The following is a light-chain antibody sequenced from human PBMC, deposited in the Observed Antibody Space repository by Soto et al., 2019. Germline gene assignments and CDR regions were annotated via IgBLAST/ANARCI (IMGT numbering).Light chain of an antibody. CDR1: QRVSRK. CDR3: KQYNNWPPWT. CDR2: AAS. V-gene: IGKV3-15*01. J-gene: IGKJ1*01. Sequence: EIVMTQSPATLSVSXRERATLCCRGRQRVSRKLAWYHKKPGKAXRLVIXAASTRATGIQERFSGSGSERESTLTISSLQSEDYAIYYCKQYNNWPPWTFGQGTKVDIK.